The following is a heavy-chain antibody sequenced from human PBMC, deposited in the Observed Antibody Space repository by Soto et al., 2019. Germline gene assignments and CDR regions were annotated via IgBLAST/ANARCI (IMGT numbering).Heavy chain of an antibody. Sequence: EVQLVESGGGLVKPGGSLRLSCATSGFTFSSYSMNWVRQAPGKGLEWVSSISSSSSYIYYADSVKGRFTISRDNAKNALVLQMNSLTAEYTAVDYCASDLSSGWYNYAFDIWGQGTSVTVSS. D-gene: IGHD6-19*01. V-gene: IGHV3-21*01. CDR3: ASDLSSGWYNYAFDI. J-gene: IGHJ3*02. CDR2: ISSSSSYI. CDR1: GFTFSSYS.